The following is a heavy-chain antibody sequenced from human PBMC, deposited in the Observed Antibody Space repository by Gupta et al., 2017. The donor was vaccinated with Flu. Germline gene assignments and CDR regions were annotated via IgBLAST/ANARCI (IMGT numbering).Heavy chain of an antibody. Sequence: EVKVLESGGGLVQPGGSLRLSCATSGFIFDDFAMSWVRQAPGKGLEWVAGISAAGGGTYYADSVKGRFTISRDNSENTMYLHMKSLGAEDTALYFCAKDLRILYSTIPAGGPFDYWGQGTQVTVS. CDR1: GFIFDDFA. D-gene: IGHD2-2*02. V-gene: IGHV3-23*01. J-gene: IGHJ5*01. CDR3: AKDLRILYSTIPAGGPFDY. CDR2: ISAAGGGT.